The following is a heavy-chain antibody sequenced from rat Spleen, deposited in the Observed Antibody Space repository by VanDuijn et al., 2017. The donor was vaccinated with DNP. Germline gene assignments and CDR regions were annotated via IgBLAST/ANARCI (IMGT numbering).Heavy chain of an antibody. D-gene: IGHD4-2*01. Sequence: EVQLQESGSGLVKPSQSLSLTCSVTGYSITSNYWGWIRQFPGNKMEYIGHISYSGRTDYNPSLKSRIYITRDTSKTQFFLQLNSVTTEDTATYYCARGGAGIWFAYWGQGTLVTVSS. CDR3: ARGGAGIWFAY. V-gene: IGHV3-1*01. J-gene: IGHJ3*01. CDR2: ISYSGRT. CDR1: GYSITSNY.